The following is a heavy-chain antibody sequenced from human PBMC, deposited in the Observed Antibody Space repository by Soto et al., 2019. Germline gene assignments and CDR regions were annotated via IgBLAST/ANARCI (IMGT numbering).Heavy chain of an antibody. V-gene: IGHV4-59*08. CDR2: IYYSGST. Sequence: SETLSLTCTVSGGSISSYYWSWIRQPPGKGLEWIGYIYYSGSTNYNPSLKSRVTISVDTSKNQFSLKLSSVTAADTAVYYCARRSVVVAVGRQDYYYYMDVWGKGTTVTVSS. D-gene: IGHD2-15*01. J-gene: IGHJ6*03. CDR3: ARRSVVVAVGRQDYYYYMDV. CDR1: GGSISSYY.